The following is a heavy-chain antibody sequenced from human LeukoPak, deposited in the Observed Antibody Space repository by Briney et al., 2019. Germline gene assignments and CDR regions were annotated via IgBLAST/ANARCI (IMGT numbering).Heavy chain of an antibody. CDR1: GGSISSYY. J-gene: IGHJ6*02. Sequence: PSETLSLTCTVSGGSISSYYWSWIRQPPGKGLEWIGYIYYSGSTNYNPSLKSRVTISVDTSKNQFSLKLSSVTAADTAVYYCARDRLASYGMDVWGQGTTVTVSS. V-gene: IGHV4-59*12. CDR3: ARDRLASYGMDV. CDR2: IYYSGST.